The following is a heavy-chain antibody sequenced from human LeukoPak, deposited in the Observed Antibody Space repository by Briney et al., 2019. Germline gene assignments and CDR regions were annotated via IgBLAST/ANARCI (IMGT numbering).Heavy chain of an antibody. D-gene: IGHD2-2*02. CDR3: ARSCSSTSCYSDY. CDR1: GFTFSSYS. V-gene: IGHV3-48*04. Sequence: PAGGSLRLSCAASGFTFSSYSMNWVRQAPGKGLEWVSYISSSSSTIYYADSVKGRFTISRDNAKNSLYLQMNSLRAEDTAVYYCARSCSSTSCYSDYWGQGTLVTVSS. CDR2: ISSSSSTI. J-gene: IGHJ4*02.